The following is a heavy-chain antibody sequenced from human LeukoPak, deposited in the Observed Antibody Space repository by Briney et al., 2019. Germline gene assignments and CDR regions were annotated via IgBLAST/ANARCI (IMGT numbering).Heavy chain of an antibody. D-gene: IGHD3-10*01. CDR2: IYYSGST. V-gene: IGHV4-59*01. CDR1: GGSISSYY. Sequence: PSETLSLTCTVSGGSISSYYWSWIRQPPGKGLEWIGYIYYSGSTNYNPSLKSRVTISVDTSKNQFSLKLSSVTAADTAVYYCARSKGLLRFGSFDYWGQGTLVTVSS. CDR3: ARSKGLLRFGSFDY. J-gene: IGHJ4*02.